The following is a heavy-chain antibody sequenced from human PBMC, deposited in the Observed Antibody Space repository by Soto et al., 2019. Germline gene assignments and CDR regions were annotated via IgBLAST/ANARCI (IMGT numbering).Heavy chain of an antibody. CDR2: ISSSGSII. CDR3: AKDWNVWGRNYMSHFDY. D-gene: IGHD3-16*01. J-gene: IGHJ4*02. Sequence: GGSLRLSCAASGFTFSSYEMNRVRQAPGKGLEWVSYISSSGSIIYYADSVKGRFTISRDNAKNSLYLQMNSLRAEDTAVYYCAKDWNVWGRNYMSHFDYWGQETLVTVSS. CDR1: GFTFSSYE. V-gene: IGHV3-48*03.